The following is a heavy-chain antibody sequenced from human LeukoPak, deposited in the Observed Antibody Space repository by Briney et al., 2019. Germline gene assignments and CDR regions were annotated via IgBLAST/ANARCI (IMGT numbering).Heavy chain of an antibody. CDR3: ARRVDPLGLEWLLLGIDY. V-gene: IGHV3-30-3*01. CDR2: ISYDGSNK. Sequence: GGSLRLSCAASGFTFSSYAMHWVRQAPGKGLEWVAVISYDGSNKYYADSAKGRFTISRDNSKNTLYLQMDSLRAEDTAVYYCARRVDPLGLEWLLLGIDYWGQGTLVTVSS. J-gene: IGHJ4*02. CDR1: GFTFSSYA. D-gene: IGHD3-3*01.